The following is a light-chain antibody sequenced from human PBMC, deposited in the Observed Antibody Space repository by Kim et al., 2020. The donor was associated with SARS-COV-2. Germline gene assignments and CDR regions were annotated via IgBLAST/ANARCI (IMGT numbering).Light chain of an antibody. CDR3: QTWGTAVV. CDR2: INSDGSH. CDR1: SEHSSYA. V-gene: IGLV4-69*01. J-gene: IGLJ6*01. Sequence: GASVKLTCSLSSEHSSYAIAWHQQQPEKGPRYLMKINSDGSHYKGDGIPDRFSGSTSGTGRYLTISSLQSEDEADYYCQTWGTAVVFGRGTKVTVL.